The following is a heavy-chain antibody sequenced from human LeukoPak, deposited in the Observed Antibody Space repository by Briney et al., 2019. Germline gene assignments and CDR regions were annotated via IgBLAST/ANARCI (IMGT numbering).Heavy chain of an antibody. D-gene: IGHD3-22*01. CDR3: ARDFIHRSGEANY. Sequence: GGSLRLSWVASGXTFSDYYMSWIRQAPGKGLEWISYISSSSSSTNYADSVKGRFTISRDNPKNSLYLLMNSLRAEDTAMYYCARDFIHRSGEANYWGQGTLVTVSS. J-gene: IGHJ4*02. V-gene: IGHV3-11*05. CDR2: ISSSSSST. CDR1: GXTFSDYY.